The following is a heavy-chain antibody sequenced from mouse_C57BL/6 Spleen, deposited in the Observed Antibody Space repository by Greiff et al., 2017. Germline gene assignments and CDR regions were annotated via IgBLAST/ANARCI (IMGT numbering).Heavy chain of an antibody. V-gene: IGHV1-82*01. Sequence: LVESGPELVKPGASVKISCKASGYAFSSSWMNWVKQRPGKGLEWIGRIYPGDGDTNYNGKFKGKATLTADKSSSTAYMQLNSLTSEDSAVYFCARGDDPYYAMDYWGQGTSGTVSS. J-gene: IGHJ4*01. CDR3: ARGDDPYYAMDY. CDR2: IYPGDGDT. CDR1: GYAFSSSW. D-gene: IGHD2-13*01.